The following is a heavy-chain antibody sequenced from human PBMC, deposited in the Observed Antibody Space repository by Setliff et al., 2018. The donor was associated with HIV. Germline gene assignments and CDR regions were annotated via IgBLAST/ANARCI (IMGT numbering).Heavy chain of an antibody. D-gene: IGHD6-13*01. CDR2: VKSDGSDP. Sequence: PGGSLRLSCVASGFTFSSYCMEWFRQAPGEGLVWVSRVKSDGSDPDYADSVKGRFTISRDNAKNTLYLQMNGLRVEDTAVYYCARETAALRNYYMDVWGKGTTVTVSS. CDR1: GFTFSSYC. CDR3: ARETAALRNYYMDV. V-gene: IGHV3-74*01. J-gene: IGHJ6*03.